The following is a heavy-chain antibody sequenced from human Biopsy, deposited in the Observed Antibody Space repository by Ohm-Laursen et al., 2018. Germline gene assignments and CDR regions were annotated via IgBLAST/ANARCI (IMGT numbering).Heavy chain of an antibody. CDR2: IYSGGNT. CDR1: GYSIIPSGPEN. V-gene: IGHV4-61*01. J-gene: IGHJ3*02. D-gene: IGHD1-26*01. CDR3: AGIVLGPTNDAFDI. Sequence: PPGTLSLTCTLSGYSIIPSGPENWSWIRQPPGQGLQYIGFIYSGGNTNYNPSLRSRVTMSVDTSKNQFSLRLNSVTAADTAVYYCAGIVLGPTNDAFDIWGQGTMVTVSS.